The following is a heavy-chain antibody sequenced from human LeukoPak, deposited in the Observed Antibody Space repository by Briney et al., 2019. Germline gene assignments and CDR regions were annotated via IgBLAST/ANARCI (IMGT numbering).Heavy chain of an antibody. Sequence: GGSLRLSCAASGFTFSNYWMIWVRQAPGKGLEWVGNIKQDGSEKRYADSVRGRFTISRDNAQTSLYLQMNSLRAEDTAVYYCARGGDYIVYYFDYWGQGTLVTVSS. V-gene: IGHV3-7*05. D-gene: IGHD4-17*01. CDR3: ARGGDYIVYYFDY. J-gene: IGHJ4*02. CDR2: IKQDGSEK. CDR1: GFTFSNYW.